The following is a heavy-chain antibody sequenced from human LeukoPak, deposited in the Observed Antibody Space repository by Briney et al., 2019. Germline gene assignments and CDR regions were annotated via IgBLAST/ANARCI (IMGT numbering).Heavy chain of an antibody. CDR1: GYSFATYW. Sequence: GESLKISCKGSGYSFATYWIGWVRQMPGKGLEWMGINYPGDSDTTYSPSFQGQVTMSADKSISTAFLQWSSLKASDTAMYYCARRVSSSGFDAFDVWGQGTMVTVSS. J-gene: IGHJ3*01. D-gene: IGHD3-16*01. CDR2: NYPGDSDT. CDR3: ARRVSSSGFDAFDV. V-gene: IGHV5-51*01.